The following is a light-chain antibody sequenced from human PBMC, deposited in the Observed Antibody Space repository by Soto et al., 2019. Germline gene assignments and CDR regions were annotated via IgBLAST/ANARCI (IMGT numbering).Light chain of an antibody. Sequence: QSALTQPRSVSGSPGQSVTISCTGTSSDVGGYNYVSWYQQHPGKAPKLIIYDVSKRPSGVPDRFSGFKSGNTASLTISGLQADDEADYYRWSYTASFTRIFGGGTKVTVL. CDR1: SSDVGGYNY. CDR2: DVS. CDR3: WSYTASFTRI. J-gene: IGLJ2*01. V-gene: IGLV2-11*01.